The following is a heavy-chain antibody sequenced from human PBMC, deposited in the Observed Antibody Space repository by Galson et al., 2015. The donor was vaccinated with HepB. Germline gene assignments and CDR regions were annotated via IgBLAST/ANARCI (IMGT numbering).Heavy chain of an antibody. CDR2: IYPGDSDT. CDR3: ARRWEVLGRDDTFDI. CDR1: GYNFISYW. J-gene: IGHJ3*02. V-gene: IGHV5-51*01. D-gene: IGHD1-26*01. Sequence: QSGAEVKKPGESPKISCKGSGYNFISYWIGWVRQMPGKGLEWMGIIYPGDSDTRYSPSFQGQVTISADKSISTAHLQWSSLKASDTAMYYCARRWEVLGRDDTFDIWGQGTMVTVSS.